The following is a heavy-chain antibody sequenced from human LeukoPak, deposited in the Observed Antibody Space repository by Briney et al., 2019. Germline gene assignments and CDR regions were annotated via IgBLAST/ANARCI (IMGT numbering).Heavy chain of an antibody. D-gene: IGHD6-13*01. CDR3: ARGPRYSFY. J-gene: IGHJ4*02. V-gene: IGHV3-23*01. CDR1: GFTFTIYA. CDR2: ISGSGGST. Sequence: GGSLRLSCAASGFTFTIYAMNWVRQAPGKGLEWVSLISGSGGSTDYADSVKGRFTISRDNSKNTLYLQMNTLRDEDTAVYYCARGPRYSFYWGQGTLVSVSS.